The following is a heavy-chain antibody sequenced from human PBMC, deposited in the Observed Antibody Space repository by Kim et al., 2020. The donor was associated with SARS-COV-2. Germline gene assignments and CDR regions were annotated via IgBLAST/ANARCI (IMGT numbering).Heavy chain of an antibody. CDR2: IFSDGRT. V-gene: IGHV3-66*01. D-gene: IGHD3-22*01. J-gene: IGHJ2*01. CDR3: ARAGYYDSSGHYF. CDR1: GFSVRNTY. Sequence: GGSLRLSCAPSGFSVRNTYLSWVRQAPGKGLEWVSLIFSDGRTFYAASSKGRFTVSTDNSKDTLYLQMNSLVAADATAYFCARAGYYDSSGHYF.